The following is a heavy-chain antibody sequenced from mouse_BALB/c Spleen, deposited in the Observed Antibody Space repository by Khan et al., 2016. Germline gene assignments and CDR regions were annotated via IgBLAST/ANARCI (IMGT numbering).Heavy chain of an antibody. J-gene: IGHJ3*01. CDR2: IWGDGRT. CDR3: SSDYDGFAY. CDR1: GFSLTGYG. Sequence: QVQLKESGPGLVAPSQSLSITYTVSGFSLTGYGVNWVRQPPGKGLEWLGKIWGDGRTDYNSALKSRVSISKDNSTSQVFLKMNSLQPDDTANYYCSSDYDGFAYWGQGTLVSVSA. D-gene: IGHD2-12*01. V-gene: IGHV2-6-7*01.